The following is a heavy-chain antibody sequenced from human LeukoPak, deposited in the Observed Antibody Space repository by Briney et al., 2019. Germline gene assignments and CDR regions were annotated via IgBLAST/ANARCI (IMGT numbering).Heavy chain of an antibody. V-gene: IGHV2-70*01. CDR3: ARIPTLRYDILAGYQGWYFDY. Sequence: SGPALVKPTQTLTLTCTFSGFSLRTSGMCVSWIRQPPGKALEWHAHIDWDDDKYYSTSLKTRLTISKDTSKNQVVLTMTNMNPVDTATYYCARIPTLRYDILAGYQGWYFDYWGQGTLVTVSS. D-gene: IGHD3-9*01. J-gene: IGHJ4*02. CDR1: GFSLRTSGMC. CDR2: IDWDDDK.